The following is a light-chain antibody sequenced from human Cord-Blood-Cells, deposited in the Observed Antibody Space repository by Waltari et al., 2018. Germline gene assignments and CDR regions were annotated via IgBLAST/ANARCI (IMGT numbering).Light chain of an antibody. CDR3: QQYDNLPIT. J-gene: IGKJ5*01. CDR2: DAS. CDR1: QDISNY. V-gene: IGKV1-33*01. Sequence: DIQMIQSPSSLSASVGDRVTITCQASQDISNYLNWYQQKPGKAPKLLIYDASNLATGVPSRFSGSGSGTDFTFTISSLQPEYIATYYCQQYDNLPITFGQGTRLEIK.